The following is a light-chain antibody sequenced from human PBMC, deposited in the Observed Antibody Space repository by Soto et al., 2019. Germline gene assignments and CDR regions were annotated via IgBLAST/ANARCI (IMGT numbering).Light chain of an antibody. CDR3: QRYGTSLTWT. CDR2: GAS. V-gene: IGKV3-20*01. J-gene: IGKJ1*01. CDR1: QSISSGY. Sequence: EIVLTQSPGTLSLSPGERATLSCRASQSISSGYLAWYQQKPGQAHRLLIYGASSRATGIPDRFSGSGSETDFTLTISRLEPEDFAVYYGQRYGTSLTWTVGQGTKVEIK.